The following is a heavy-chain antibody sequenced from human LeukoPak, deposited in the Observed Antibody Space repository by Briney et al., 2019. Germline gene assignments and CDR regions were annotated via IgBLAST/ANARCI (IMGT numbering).Heavy chain of an antibody. J-gene: IGHJ3*02. V-gene: IGHV1-69*04. CDR2: IIPILGIA. D-gene: IGHD4-17*01. CDR3: ARALRRYDAFDI. Sequence: SVKVSCKASGGTFSSYAISWVRQAPGQGLEWMGRIIPILGIANYAQKFQGRVTITADKSTSTAYMELSSLRSDDTAVYYCARALRRYDAFDIWGQGTMVTVSS. CDR1: GGTFSSYA.